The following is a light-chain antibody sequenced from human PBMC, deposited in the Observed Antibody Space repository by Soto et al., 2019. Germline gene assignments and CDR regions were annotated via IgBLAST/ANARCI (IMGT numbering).Light chain of an antibody. CDR3: QQYNNWPLT. Sequence: EIVMTQSPVTLSVSPGEGVTLSCRASQSVYSNLAWYQQKPGQAPRLLIYDASARATDIPARFSGSGSGTDFTLTVTRLQSEDFAVYYCQQYNNWPLTFGAGTKVEIK. CDR1: QSVYSN. CDR2: DAS. V-gene: IGKV3-15*01. J-gene: IGKJ4*01.